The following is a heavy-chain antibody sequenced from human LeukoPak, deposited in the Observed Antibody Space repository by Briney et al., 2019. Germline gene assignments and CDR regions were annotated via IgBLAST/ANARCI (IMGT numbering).Heavy chain of an antibody. CDR1: GFTFSSYS. D-gene: IGHD3-22*01. CDR2: ISSSSSYI. Sequence: GGSLRLSCAASGFTFSSYSMNWVRQAPGKGLEWVSSISSSSSYIYYADSVKGRFTISRDNAKNSLYLQMNSLRAEDTAVYYCARDYDSSGYTFDYWGQGTLVTVSS. J-gene: IGHJ4*02. V-gene: IGHV3-21*01. CDR3: ARDYDSSGYTFDY.